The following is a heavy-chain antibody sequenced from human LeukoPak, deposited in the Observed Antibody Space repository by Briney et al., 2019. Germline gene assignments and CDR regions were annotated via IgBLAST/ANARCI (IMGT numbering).Heavy chain of an antibody. CDR2: VNLQGST. J-gene: IGHJ4*02. CDR3: AREGGPYRPLDY. CDR1: GFRFSSYE. Sequence: PGGSLRLSCEASGFRFSSYEMNWVRQPPGKGLEWIGEVNLQGSTNYNPSLMGRVAISVDTSENHVSLQLTSVTAADTAVYYCAREGGPYRPLDYSGQGTLVTVS. D-gene: IGHD3-16*01. V-gene: IGHV4-34*01.